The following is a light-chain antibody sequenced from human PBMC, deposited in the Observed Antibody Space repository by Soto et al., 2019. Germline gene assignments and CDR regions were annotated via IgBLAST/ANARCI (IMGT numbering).Light chain of an antibody. CDR2: ANN. V-gene: IGLV1-40*01. CDR3: QSYDSSVSGWV. J-gene: IGLJ3*02. CDR1: SSNIGAGYD. Sequence: QSVLTQPPSVSGAPGQRVTISCTGSSSNIGAGYDVHWYQQLPGTAPKLLMCANNNRPSGVPDRFSGSKSGTSASLAITGLQAEDEADYYCQSYDSSVSGWVFGGGTKLTVL.